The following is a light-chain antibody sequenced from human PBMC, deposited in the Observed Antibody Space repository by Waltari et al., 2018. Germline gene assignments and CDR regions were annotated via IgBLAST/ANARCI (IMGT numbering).Light chain of an antibody. V-gene: IGKV3-11*01. J-gene: IGKJ1*01. CDR1: QSVTTY. CDR3: HQRNSWPWT. CDR2: DAS. Sequence: EIVLTQSPATLSLSPGERATLSCSASQSVTTYLDWHQQKPGQAPRVLIYDASTRATGIPGRFSGSGSRTYFTLTTSSLEPEDFAVYSCHQRNSWPWTFGQGTKVEI.